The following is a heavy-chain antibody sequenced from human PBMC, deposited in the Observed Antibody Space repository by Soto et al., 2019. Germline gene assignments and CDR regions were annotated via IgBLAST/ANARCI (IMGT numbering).Heavy chain of an antibody. CDR1: GYTFTRYG. CDR3: ARDLVSWSGYYYFDY. J-gene: IGHJ4*02. CDR2: ISAYNGNT. D-gene: IGHD3-3*01. Sequence: ASVKVSCKASGYTFTRYGISWVRQAPGQGLEWMGWISAYNGNTNYAQKLQGRVTMTTDTSTSTAYMELRSLRSDDTAVYYCARDLVSWSGYYYFDYWGQGTLVTVSS. V-gene: IGHV1-18*01.